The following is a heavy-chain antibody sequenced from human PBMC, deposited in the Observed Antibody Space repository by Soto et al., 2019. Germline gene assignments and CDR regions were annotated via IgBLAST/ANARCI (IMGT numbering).Heavy chain of an antibody. CDR3: ADRPGGYSVYDYDY. CDR1: GFSLSTSEVG. V-gene: IGHV2-5*02. D-gene: IGHD5-12*01. J-gene: IGHJ4*02. Sequence: QITLKESGPTLVKPTQTLTLTCTFSGFSLSTSEVGVGWIRQPPGKALEWLALIYWDDDKPYSPSLKSRLTSTKATSKSQVALTMTTMDPVDTATYYCADRPGGYSVYDYDYWGQGTLVTVSS. CDR2: IYWDDDK.